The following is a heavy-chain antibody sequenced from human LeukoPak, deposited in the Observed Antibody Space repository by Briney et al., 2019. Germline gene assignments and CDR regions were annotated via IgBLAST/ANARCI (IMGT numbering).Heavy chain of an antibody. V-gene: IGHV3-23*01. CDR3: AKIGFRYDFWSDVPSGEY. CDR1: GFTFSSYA. D-gene: IGHD3-3*01. CDR2: ISGSDGST. Sequence: PGGSLRLSCAASGFTFSSYAMSWVRQAPGKGLEWVSAISGSDGSTYYADSVKGRFTISRDNSKNTLYLQMNSLRAEDTAVYYCAKIGFRYDFWSDVPSGEYWGQGTLVTVSS. J-gene: IGHJ4*02.